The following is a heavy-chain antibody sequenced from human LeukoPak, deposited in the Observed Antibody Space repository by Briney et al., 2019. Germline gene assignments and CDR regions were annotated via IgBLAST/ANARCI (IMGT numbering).Heavy chain of an antibody. V-gene: IGHV4-59*01. CDR3: ARVGGSGWPN. D-gene: IGHD6-19*01. CDR2: IYYSGGT. J-gene: IGHJ4*02. Sequence: KPSETLSLTCTVSGGSISSYYWSWIRQPPGKGLEWIGYIYYSGGTNYNPSLKSRVTISVDTSKNQFSLKLSSVTAADTAVYYCARVGGSGWPNWGQGTLVTVSS. CDR1: GGSISSYY.